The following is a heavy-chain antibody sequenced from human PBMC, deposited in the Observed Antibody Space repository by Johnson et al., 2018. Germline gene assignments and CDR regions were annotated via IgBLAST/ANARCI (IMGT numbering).Heavy chain of an antibody. CDR1: GGSFSGYY. V-gene: IGHV4-34*01. Sequence: QVQLQQWGAGLLKXSETXSLXCAVYGGSFSGYYWSWIRQPPGKGLEWIGEINHSGSTNYNPSLKSRVTITVNTSKNQFYLKLSSVTAADTAVYYCARGLRRYCTNGVCYTAPYYYYGMDVWGQGTTVTVSS. J-gene: IGHJ6*02. CDR3: ARGLRRYCTNGVCYTAPYYYYGMDV. D-gene: IGHD2-8*01. CDR2: INHSGST.